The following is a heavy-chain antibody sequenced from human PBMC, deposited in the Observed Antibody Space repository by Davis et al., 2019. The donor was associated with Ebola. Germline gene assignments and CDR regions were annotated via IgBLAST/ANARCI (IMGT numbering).Heavy chain of an antibody. V-gene: IGHV1-46*01. CDR1: GYTLTSYH. J-gene: IGHJ4*02. Sequence: AASVKVSCKASGYTLTSYHIHWVRQAPGQGLEWMGMTHPASTYTTYAQRFQGRVTMTTDTSTSTAYMELRSLRSDDTAVYYCARDSTVTPFDYWGQGTLVTVSS. D-gene: IGHD4-17*01. CDR3: ARDSTVTPFDY. CDR2: THPASTYT.